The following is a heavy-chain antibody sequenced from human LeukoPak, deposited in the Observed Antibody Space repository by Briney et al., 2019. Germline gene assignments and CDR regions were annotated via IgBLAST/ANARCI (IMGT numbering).Heavy chain of an antibody. CDR1: EFNGFSFSSYT. CDR2: ISGTSAYI. J-gene: IGHJ6*03. CDR3: ARGPGYMDV. Sequence: PGGSLRLSCNASEFNGFSFSSYTMNWVRPAPGKGLEWVSSISGTSAYIYYGSSVRGRFTISRDNAKNSLFLQMDSLRAEDTAIYYCARGPGYMDVWGSGTTVTVSS. V-gene: IGHV3-21*06.